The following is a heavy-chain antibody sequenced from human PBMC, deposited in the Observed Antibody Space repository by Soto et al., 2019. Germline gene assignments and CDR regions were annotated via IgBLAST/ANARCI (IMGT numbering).Heavy chain of an antibody. D-gene: IGHD4-17*01. Sequence: QVQLQESGPGLVKPSQTLSLTCTVSGGSISSGGYYWSWIRQHPGKGLEWIGYIYYSGSTYYNPSLKSRVTISVDTSKNQFSLRLSSVTAADTAVYYCARLVTTVTERHIDYWGQGTLVTVSS. V-gene: IGHV4-31*03. CDR2: IYYSGST. J-gene: IGHJ4*02. CDR3: ARLVTTVTERHIDY. CDR1: GGSISSGGYY.